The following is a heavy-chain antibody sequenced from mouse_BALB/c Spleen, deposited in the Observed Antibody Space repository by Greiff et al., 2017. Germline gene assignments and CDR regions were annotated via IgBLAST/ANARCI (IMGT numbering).Heavy chain of an antibody. Sequence: QVQLKQSGAELAKPGASVKMSCKASGYTFTSYWMHWVKQRPGQGLEWIGYINPSTGYTEYNQKFKDKATLTVDKSSSTAYMQLSSLTSEDSAVYYCAREYDYFDYWGQGTTLTVSS. CDR1: GYTFTSYW. D-gene: IGHD5-1*01. CDR3: AREYDYFDY. V-gene: IGHV1-7*01. J-gene: IGHJ2*01. CDR2: INPSTGYT.